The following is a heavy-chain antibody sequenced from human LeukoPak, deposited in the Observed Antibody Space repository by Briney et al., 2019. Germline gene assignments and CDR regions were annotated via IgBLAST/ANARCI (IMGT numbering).Heavy chain of an antibody. V-gene: IGHV1-2*02. Sequence: ASVKVSCKASGYTFTGYCMHWVRQAPGQGLEWMGWINPNSGGTNYAQKFQGRVTMTRDTSISTAYMELSRLRSDDTAVYYCWVDSSGYSRTAGGDYWGQGTLVTVSS. J-gene: IGHJ4*02. CDR2: INPNSGGT. CDR1: GYTFTGYC. CDR3: WVDSSGYSRTAGGDY. D-gene: IGHD3-22*01.